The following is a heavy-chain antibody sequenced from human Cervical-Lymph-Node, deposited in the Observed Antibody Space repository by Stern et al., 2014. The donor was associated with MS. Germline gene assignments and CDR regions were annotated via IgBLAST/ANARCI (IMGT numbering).Heavy chain of an antibody. CDR3: ATDRDDFRSGYSAPTKGYGLDV. V-gene: IGHV1-24*01. D-gene: IGHD3-3*01. CDR1: GYTLTELS. CDR2: FDTEDGET. Sequence: VQLVQSGAEVKKPGASVKVSCKVSGYTLTELSMHWVRQAPGKGLEWMGGFDTEDGETIYAQKFQGRVTMTEDTSPDTAYMELSSLRSEDTAVYYCATDRDDFRSGYSAPTKGYGLDVWGQGTTVTVTS. J-gene: IGHJ6*02.